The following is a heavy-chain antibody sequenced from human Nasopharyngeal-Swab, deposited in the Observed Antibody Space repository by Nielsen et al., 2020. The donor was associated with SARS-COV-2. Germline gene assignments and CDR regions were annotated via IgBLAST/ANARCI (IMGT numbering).Heavy chain of an antibody. CDR2: IYYSGST. D-gene: IGHD3-10*01. J-gene: IGHJ3*02. Sequence: SETLSLTCTASGGSISSYYWSWIRQPPGKGLEWIGYIYYSGSTNYNPSLKSRVTISVDTSKNQFSLKLSSVTAADTAVYYCARDGSYVGSGDAFDIWGQGTMVTVSS. CDR3: ARDGSYVGSGDAFDI. CDR1: GGSISSYY. V-gene: IGHV4-59*01.